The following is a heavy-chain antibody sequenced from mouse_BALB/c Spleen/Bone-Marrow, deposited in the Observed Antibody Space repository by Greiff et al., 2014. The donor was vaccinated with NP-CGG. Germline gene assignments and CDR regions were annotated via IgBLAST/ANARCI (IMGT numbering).Heavy chain of an antibody. CDR2: INPDSSTI. V-gene: IGHV4-1*02. J-gene: IGHJ3*01. D-gene: IGHD2-3*01. CDR1: GFDFSRYW. CDR3: ATNGYYGWIAY. Sequence: VQLKESGGGLVQPGGSLKLSCAASGFDFSRYWMTWVRQAPGKGLGWIGEINPDSSTINYTPSLRDKFIISRDNAKNTLYLQMSKVRSEDTALYYCATNGYYGWIAYWGQGTLVTVSA.